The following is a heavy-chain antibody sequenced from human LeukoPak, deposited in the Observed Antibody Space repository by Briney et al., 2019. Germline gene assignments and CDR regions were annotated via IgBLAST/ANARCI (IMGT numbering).Heavy chain of an antibody. Sequence: SGGSLRLSCAASGFTFSSYGMHWVRQAPGKGLEWVAVIWYDGSNKYYADSVKGRFTISRDNSKNTLYLQMNSLRAEDTAVYYCAKGYYYDSSGYCYYFDYWGQGTLVTVSS. CDR2: IWYDGSNK. CDR3: AKGYYYDSSGYCYYFDY. CDR1: GFTFSSYG. V-gene: IGHV3-33*06. J-gene: IGHJ4*02. D-gene: IGHD3-22*01.